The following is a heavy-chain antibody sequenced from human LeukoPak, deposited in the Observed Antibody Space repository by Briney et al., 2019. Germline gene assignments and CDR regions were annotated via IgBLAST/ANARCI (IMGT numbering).Heavy chain of an antibody. CDR3: ARRVSGSGFGESNWFDP. Sequence: SETLSLTCTVSGDSISTYYWNWIRQPPGKGLEWIGHIHYSGSTNYNPSLNSRVTISVDTSKSQFSLKLNSVTAADTAVYYCARRVSGSGFGESNWFDPWGQGTLVTVSS. CDR2: IHYSGST. V-gene: IGHV4-59*08. J-gene: IGHJ5*02. CDR1: GDSISTYY. D-gene: IGHD3-10*01.